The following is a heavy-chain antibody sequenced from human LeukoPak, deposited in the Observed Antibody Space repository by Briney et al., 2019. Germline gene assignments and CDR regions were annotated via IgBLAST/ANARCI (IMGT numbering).Heavy chain of an antibody. CDR1: GFTFSSFA. Sequence: PGGSLRLSCAASGFTFSSFAMSWVRQAPGKGLEWVSGISGSGGSTYYADSVKGRFTLSRDNSKNTLYLQMNSLRAEDTAVYYCTKVGVYSNFYFDYWGQGVLATVSS. V-gene: IGHV3-23*01. CDR3: TKVGVYSNFYFDY. J-gene: IGHJ4*02. CDR2: ISGSGGST. D-gene: IGHD4-11*01.